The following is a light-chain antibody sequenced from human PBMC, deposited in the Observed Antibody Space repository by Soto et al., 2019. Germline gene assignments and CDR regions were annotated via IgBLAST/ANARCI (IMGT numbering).Light chain of an antibody. CDR3: QQYSKWPLT. V-gene: IGKV3-15*01. CDR1: QSVSSSY. J-gene: IGKJ4*01. Sequence: EIVLTQSPGTLSLSPGERATVSCRASQSVSSSYLAWYQQKPGQAPRLLIYGASTRAAETPARFSGSGSETEFTLTISSLQSEDFAVYYCQQYSKWPLTFGGGTKVDIK. CDR2: GAS.